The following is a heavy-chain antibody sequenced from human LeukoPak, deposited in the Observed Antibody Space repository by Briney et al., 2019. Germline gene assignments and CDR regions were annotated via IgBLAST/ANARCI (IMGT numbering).Heavy chain of an antibody. CDR3: ARAVVPMAYAFDI. V-gene: IGHV3-11*01. D-gene: IGHD2-2*01. CDR1: GFTVSSNY. J-gene: IGHJ3*02. Sequence: PGGSLRLSCAASGFTVSSNYMSWIRQGPGKGLEWVSYISSGGSSKYYIDSVKGRFTISRDNAKNSLYLQMNSLRAEDTAVYYCARAVVPMAYAFDIWGQGTMVSVSS. CDR2: ISSGGSSK.